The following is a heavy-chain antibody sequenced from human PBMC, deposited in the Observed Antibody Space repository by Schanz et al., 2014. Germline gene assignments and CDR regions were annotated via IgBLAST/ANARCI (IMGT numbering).Heavy chain of an antibody. CDR3: ARDRVQYSSGWYSDS. D-gene: IGHD6-19*01. Sequence: EVQVVESGGGLVRPGGSLRLSCSGFTVSAYSANWVRQAPGKGLEWVSTVTSAYTTYYADSVKGRFTISRDNSRKTLSLQMSSLRAEDTAVYYCARDRVQYSSGWYSDSWGQGTLVTVSS. V-gene: IGHV3-21*02. CDR1: GFTVSAYS. CDR2: VTSAYTT. J-gene: IGHJ4*02.